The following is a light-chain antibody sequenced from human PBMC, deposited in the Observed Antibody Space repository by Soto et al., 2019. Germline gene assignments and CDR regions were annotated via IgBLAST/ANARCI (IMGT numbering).Light chain of an antibody. Sequence: QSVLTQPASVSGSPGQSIAISCTGTSSDVGGYNYVSWYQQYPGEAPKLLIYDVSNRPSGISDRFSGSKSGNTASLTISGLQAEDDADYYCGSYTSTTRHVVFGGGTKVTVL. V-gene: IGLV2-14*01. CDR1: SSDVGGYNY. CDR2: DVS. CDR3: GSYTSTTRHVV. J-gene: IGLJ2*01.